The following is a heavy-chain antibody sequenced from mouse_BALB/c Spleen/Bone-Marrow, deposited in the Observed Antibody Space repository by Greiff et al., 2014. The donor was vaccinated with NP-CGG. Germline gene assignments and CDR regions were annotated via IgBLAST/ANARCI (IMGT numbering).Heavy chain of an antibody. Sequence: VQLKESGPELVKPGASVMISCKTSGYTFTDYTIHWVTQSLGKNPEWIGNVNPNIGGANYNQKFKGKVTLTLDKSSRTAYMELRGLTFEDSAVYYCARGRHFDVWGAGTTVTVSS. CDR1: GYTFTDYT. CDR3: ARGRHFDV. CDR2: VNPNIGGA. J-gene: IGHJ1*01. V-gene: IGHV1-22*01.